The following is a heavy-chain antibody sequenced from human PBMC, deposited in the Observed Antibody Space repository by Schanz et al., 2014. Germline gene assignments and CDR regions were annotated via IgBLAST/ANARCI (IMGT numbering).Heavy chain of an antibody. CDR3: ANARTVCSGNDRKYYFDY. J-gene: IGHJ4*02. D-gene: IGHD1-1*01. V-gene: IGHV3-23*04. CDR2: ISGTGSTP. CDR1: GFTFSNYA. Sequence: EVQLVESGGDLVQPGGSLSLSCAASGFTFSNYAMSWVRQAPGKGLDWVSIISGTGSTPYYADSVKGRYTISRDNSKNTLYLKTNSLRAEHTAIYYCANARTVCSGNDRKYYFDYWGQGTLVTVSS.